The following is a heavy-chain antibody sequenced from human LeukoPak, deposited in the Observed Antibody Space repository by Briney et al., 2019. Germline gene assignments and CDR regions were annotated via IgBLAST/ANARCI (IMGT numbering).Heavy chain of an antibody. CDR1: VGSISSGSYY. CDR3: ATPRPLDYYGSGSSHFDY. CDR2: IYTSGST. V-gene: IGHV4-61*02. D-gene: IGHD3-10*01. Sequence: SETLSLTCTVSVGSISSGSYYWSWIRQPAGKGLEWIGRIYTSGSTNYNPSLKSRVTISVDTSKTQFSLNLSSVTAADTAVYYCATPRPLDYYGSGSSHFDYWGERTLVTVSS. J-gene: IGHJ4*02.